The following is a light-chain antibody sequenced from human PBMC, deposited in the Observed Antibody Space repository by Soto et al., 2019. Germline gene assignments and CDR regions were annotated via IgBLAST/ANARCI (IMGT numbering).Light chain of an antibody. Sequence: DIQMTQSPSSLSASVGDRVTISCRASQIISTYLNWYQQKPGTAPRLLISRASSVKSGVPPRFTGSGSGTDFTLTISNLQPEDFATYYCQHYNSYSEAFGQGTKVDIK. CDR1: QIISTY. J-gene: IGKJ1*01. CDR3: QHYNSYSEA. V-gene: IGKV1-39*01. CDR2: RAS.